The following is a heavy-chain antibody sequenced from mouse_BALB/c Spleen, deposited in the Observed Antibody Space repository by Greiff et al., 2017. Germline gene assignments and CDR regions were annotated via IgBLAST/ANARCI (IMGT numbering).Heavy chain of an antibody. Sequence: EVQRVESGGGLVKPGGSLKLSCAASGFTFSSYAMSWVRQSPEKRLEWVAEISSGGSYTYYPDTVTGRFTISRDNAKNTLYLEMSSLRSEDTAMYYCARYGSSYDYAMDYWGQGTSVTVSS. CDR1: GFTFSSYA. J-gene: IGHJ4*01. V-gene: IGHV5-9-4*01. CDR3: ARYGSSYDYAMDY. D-gene: IGHD1-1*01. CDR2: ISSGGSYT.